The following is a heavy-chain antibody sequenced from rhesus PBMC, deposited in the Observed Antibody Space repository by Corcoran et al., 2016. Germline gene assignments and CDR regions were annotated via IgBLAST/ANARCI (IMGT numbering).Heavy chain of an antibody. D-gene: IGHD6-25*01. Sequence: QLQLQESGPGLVKPSENLSLTCAVSGGSISSNYWSWIRQPPGKGLEWIGRISGSGGSTDYNPSLKRRATISPATSKNQFSLTLSSVRATDTAVYYCANKGGSSYFGNYFDYWGQGVLVTVSS. V-gene: IGHV4-173*01. CDR3: ANKGGSSYFGNYFDY. CDR1: GGSISSNY. J-gene: IGHJ4*01. CDR2: ISGSGGST.